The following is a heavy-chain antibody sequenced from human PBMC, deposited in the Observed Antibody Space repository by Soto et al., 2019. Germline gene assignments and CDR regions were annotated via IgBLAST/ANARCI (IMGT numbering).Heavy chain of an antibody. CDR2: ISSSTI. CDR3: AREYCSSTSRLNWFDP. J-gene: IGHJ5*02. CDR1: GFTVRNYN. D-gene: IGHD2-2*01. Sequence: GSLRRSYVASGFTVRNYNMNWVRQATGKGLEWVSYISSSTIYYADSVKGRFTISRDNAKNSLYLQMNSLRAEDTAVYYCAREYCSSTSRLNWFDPWGQGTLVTVSS. V-gene: IGHV3-48*01.